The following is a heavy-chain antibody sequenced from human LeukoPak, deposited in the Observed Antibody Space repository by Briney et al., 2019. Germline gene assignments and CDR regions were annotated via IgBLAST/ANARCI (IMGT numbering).Heavy chain of an antibody. V-gene: IGHV1-69*13. CDR1: GGTFSSYA. Sequence: SVKVSCKASGGTFSSYAISWVRQAPGQGLEWMGGIIPIFGTANYAQKFQGRVTITADESTSTAYMELSSLRSEDTAVYYCASAIVATEPHCYYYGMDVWGQGTTVTVSS. CDR3: ASAIVATEPHCYYYGMDV. J-gene: IGHJ6*02. CDR2: IIPIFGTA. D-gene: IGHD5-12*01.